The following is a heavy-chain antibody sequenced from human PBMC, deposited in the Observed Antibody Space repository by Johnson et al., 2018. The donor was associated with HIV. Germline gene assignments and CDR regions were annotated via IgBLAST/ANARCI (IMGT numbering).Heavy chain of an antibody. CDR3: ARVSASVTTARYGAFDI. V-gene: IGHV3-33*08. J-gene: IGHJ3*02. Sequence: QVQLVESGGGVVQPGRSLRLSCAASGFTFSSYGMHWVRQAPGKGLEWVAVIWYDGSNKYYADSVKGRFTISRDNSKNTLYLQMNSLRAEDTAVYYCARVSASVTTARYGAFDIWGQGTIVIVSS. D-gene: IGHD4-17*01. CDR2: IWYDGSNK. CDR1: GFTFSSYG.